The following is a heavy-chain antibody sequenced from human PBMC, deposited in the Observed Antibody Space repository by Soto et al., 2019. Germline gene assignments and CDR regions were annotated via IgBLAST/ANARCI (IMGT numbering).Heavy chain of an antibody. CDR1: RLTVRTNY. V-gene: IGHV3-53*04. Sequence: GRSLRLSRAASRLTVRTNYMSWVRQAPGKGLEWVSVIYSGGSTYYADSVKGRFTISRHNSKNTLYLQMNSLRAEDTAVYYCARGFSAVLGYWGQGTLVTVSS. CDR2: IYSGGST. J-gene: IGHJ4*02. D-gene: IGHD3-10*01. CDR3: ARGFSAVLGY.